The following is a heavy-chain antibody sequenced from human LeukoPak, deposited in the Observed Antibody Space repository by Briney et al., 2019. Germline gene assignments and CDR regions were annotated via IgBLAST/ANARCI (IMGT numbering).Heavy chain of an antibody. CDR2: IRYDGSNR. CDR1: GFTFSNAW. D-gene: IGHD3-22*01. CDR3: ARDNSVYYDSSGFDY. V-gene: IGHV3-30*02. Sequence: GGSLRLSCAASGFTFSNAWMSWVRQAPGKGLEWVAFIRYDGSNRYYADSVKGRFTISRDNSKNTLYLQMNSLRAEDTAVYYCARDNSVYYDSSGFDYWGQGTLVTVSS. J-gene: IGHJ4*02.